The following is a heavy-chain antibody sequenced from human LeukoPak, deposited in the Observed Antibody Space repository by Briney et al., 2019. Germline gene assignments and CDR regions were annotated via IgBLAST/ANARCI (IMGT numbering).Heavy chain of an antibody. Sequence: GGSLRLSCAASGFTLSSHGMHWVRQAPGMGLEWVALILYDGSNEYYADSVKGRFTISRDNSKNTLYLQMNSLRAEDTAVYYCAKGGSSSWYERDWFDPWGQGTLVTVSS. CDR1: GFTLSSHG. V-gene: IGHV3-30*18. CDR2: ILYDGSNE. D-gene: IGHD6-13*01. J-gene: IGHJ5*02. CDR3: AKGGSSSWYERDWFDP.